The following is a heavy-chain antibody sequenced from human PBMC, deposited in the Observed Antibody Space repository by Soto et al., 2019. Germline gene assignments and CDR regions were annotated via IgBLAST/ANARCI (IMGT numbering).Heavy chain of an antibody. D-gene: IGHD3-22*01. Sequence: QVQLQQWGAGLLKTSETLSLTCAVYGGSFSGYYWSWIRQPPGKGLEWIGEINHSGSTNYNPSLKSRVTISVDTSKNQFSLKLSSVTAADTAVYYCARGRYYYDSSGKTPFDYWGQGTLVTVSS. V-gene: IGHV4-34*01. CDR2: INHSGST. CDR3: ARGRYYYDSSGKTPFDY. J-gene: IGHJ4*02. CDR1: GGSFSGYY.